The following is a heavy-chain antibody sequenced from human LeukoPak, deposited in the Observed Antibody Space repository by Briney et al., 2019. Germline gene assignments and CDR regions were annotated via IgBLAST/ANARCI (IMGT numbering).Heavy chain of an antibody. CDR2: IYTSGST. D-gene: IGHD2-15*01. CDR3: ARGYCSGGSCYSYYYYNYMDV. J-gene: IGHJ6*03. V-gene: IGHV4-4*07. Sequence: PSETLSLTCTVSGGSISSYYWSWIRQPAGKGLEWIGRIYTSGSTNYNPSLKGRVTMSVDTSKNQFSLKLSSVTAADTAVYYCARGYCSGGSCYSYYYYNYMDVWGKGTTVTVSS. CDR1: GGSISSYY.